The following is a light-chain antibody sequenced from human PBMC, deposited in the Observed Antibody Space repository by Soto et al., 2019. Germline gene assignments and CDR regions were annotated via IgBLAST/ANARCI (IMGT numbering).Light chain of an antibody. J-gene: IGKJ4*01. CDR1: LPINSD. Sequence: DIQLTQSPSSLSASEGSRVTMTCRASLPINSDLIWYQHKPGKAPRLLLYDASSLQIGVPSRFSGSGSGTDFTLTISDLQPDDLGTYYCQQSYVTPLTFGGGTKVDIK. V-gene: IGKV1-39*01. CDR3: QQSYVTPLT. CDR2: DAS.